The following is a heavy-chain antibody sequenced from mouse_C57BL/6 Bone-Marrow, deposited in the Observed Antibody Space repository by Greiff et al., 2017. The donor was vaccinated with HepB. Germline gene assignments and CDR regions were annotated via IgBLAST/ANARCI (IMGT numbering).Heavy chain of an antibody. CDR3: ARAYYYGSTFYAMDY. V-gene: IGHV3-8*01. J-gene: IGHJ4*01. D-gene: IGHD1-1*01. Sequence: VQLKQSGPGLAKPSQTLSLTCSVTGYSITSDYWNWIRKFPGNKLEYMGYISYSGSTYYNPSLKSRISITRDTSKNQYYLQLNSVTTEDTATYYCARAYYYGSTFYAMDYWGQGTSVTVSS. CDR2: ISYSGST. CDR1: GYSITSDY.